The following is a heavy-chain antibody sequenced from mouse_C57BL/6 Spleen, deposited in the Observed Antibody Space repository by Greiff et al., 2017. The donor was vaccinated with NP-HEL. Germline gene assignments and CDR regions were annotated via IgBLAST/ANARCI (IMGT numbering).Heavy chain of an antibody. Sequence: VQLQQSGPELVKPGASVKISCKASGYSFTGYYMNWVKQSPEKSLEWIGEINPSTGGTTYNQKFKAKATLTVDKSSSTAYMQLKSLTSEDSAVYYCARSRITTVVEYFDVWGTGTTVTVSS. CDR3: ARSRITTVVEYFDV. J-gene: IGHJ1*03. CDR1: GYSFTGYY. D-gene: IGHD1-1*01. CDR2: INPSTGGT. V-gene: IGHV1-42*01.